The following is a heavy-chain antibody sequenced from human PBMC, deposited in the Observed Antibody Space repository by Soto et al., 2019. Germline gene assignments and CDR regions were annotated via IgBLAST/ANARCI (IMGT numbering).Heavy chain of an antibody. CDR2: INHSGST. J-gene: IGHJ5*02. D-gene: IGHD3-10*01. CDR3: ARGRRITMVRGVISNWFDP. Sequence: PSETLSLTCAVYCGSFSGFYWSWVRPPPGKGPEWIGEINHSGSTNYNPSLKSRVTISVDTSKNQFSLKLSSVTAADTAVYYCARGRRITMVRGVISNWFDPWGQGTLVTVSS. CDR1: CGSFSGFY. V-gene: IGHV4-34*01.